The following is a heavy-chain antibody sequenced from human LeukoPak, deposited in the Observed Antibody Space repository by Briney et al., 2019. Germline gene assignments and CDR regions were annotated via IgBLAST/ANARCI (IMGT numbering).Heavy chain of an antibody. CDR2: LYHSGST. J-gene: IGHJ4*02. CDR1: GYSISSGYY. CDR3: ARDRSGSYWTY. V-gene: IGHV4-38-2*02. Sequence: PSETLSLTCTVSGYSISSGYYWGWIRQPSGKGLEWIGSLYHSGSTYYNPSLKSRVTISVDTSKNQFSLNLNFVTAADTAVYYCARDRSGSYWTYWGQGALVTVSS. D-gene: IGHD1-26*01.